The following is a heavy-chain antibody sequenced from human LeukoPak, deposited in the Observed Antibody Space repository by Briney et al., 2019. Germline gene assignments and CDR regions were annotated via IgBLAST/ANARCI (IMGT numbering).Heavy chain of an antibody. CDR3: ARHSGSYLDAFDI. CDR1: GYTFSNYW. CDR2: IYPGDSDT. Sequence: GESLKISCKGPGYTFSNYWIGWVRQMPGKGLEWMGIIYPGDSDTRYSPSFQGQVTISADKSISTAYLQWSSLKASDTAMYYCARHSGSYLDAFDIWGQGTMFTVSS. V-gene: IGHV5-51*01. J-gene: IGHJ3*02. D-gene: IGHD1-26*01.